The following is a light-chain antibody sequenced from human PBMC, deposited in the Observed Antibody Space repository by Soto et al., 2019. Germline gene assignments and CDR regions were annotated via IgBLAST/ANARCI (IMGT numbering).Light chain of an antibody. J-gene: IGKJ1*01. CDR3: QQYNSYLWT. CDR2: DAS. CDR1: QRISSW. V-gene: IGKV1-5*01. Sequence: DIQRARSPSPLAASVCYRVITTFRASQRISSWLAWYQQKPGKAPKLLIYDASSLESGVPSRFSGSGSGTEFTLTISSLQPDDFATYYCQQYNSYLWTFGQGTKVDIK.